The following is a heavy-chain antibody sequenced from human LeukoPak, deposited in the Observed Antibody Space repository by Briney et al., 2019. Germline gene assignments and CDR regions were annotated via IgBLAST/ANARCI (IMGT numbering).Heavy chain of an antibody. CDR1: GFTFSNAW. J-gene: IGHJ6*03. Sequence: GGSLRLSCAASGFTFSNAWMSWVRQAPGKGLEWVGRIKSKTDGGTTDYAAPVKGRFTISRDDSKNTLYLQMNSLKTEDTAVYYCTTEIPDCSGGSCYYGPNYYYYHMDVWGKGTTVTVSS. CDR3: TTEIPDCSGGSCYYGPNYYYYHMDV. CDR2: IKSKTDGGTT. V-gene: IGHV3-15*01. D-gene: IGHD2-15*01.